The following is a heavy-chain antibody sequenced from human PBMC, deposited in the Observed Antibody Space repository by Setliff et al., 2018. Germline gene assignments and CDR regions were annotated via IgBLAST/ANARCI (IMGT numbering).Heavy chain of an antibody. Sequence: SETLSLTCTVSGVSISSHYWSWVRQPPGKGLECIGDIYYTGSTKYNPSLWSRLTMSIDTSKKQFSLRLTSASAADTAVYYCARLRKSTPHWYFDLWGRGTLVTVS. J-gene: IGHJ2*01. CDR2: IYYTGST. CDR1: GVSISSHY. CDR3: ARLRKSTPHWYFDL. V-gene: IGHV4-59*11.